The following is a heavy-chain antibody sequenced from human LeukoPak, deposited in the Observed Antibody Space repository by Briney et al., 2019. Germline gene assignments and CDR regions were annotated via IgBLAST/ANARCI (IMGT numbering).Heavy chain of an antibody. Sequence: PGGSLRLSCAASGFTFSSYGMHWVRQAPGKGLEWVANMDQDGTEKNYVDSVKGRFTISRDNANNLLYVQMNSLRAEDTAVYYCARDRGYSTFDIWGQGTMVTVSS. CDR3: ARDRGYSTFDI. CDR2: MDQDGTEK. D-gene: IGHD5-18*01. CDR1: GFTFSSYG. J-gene: IGHJ3*02. V-gene: IGHV3-7*03.